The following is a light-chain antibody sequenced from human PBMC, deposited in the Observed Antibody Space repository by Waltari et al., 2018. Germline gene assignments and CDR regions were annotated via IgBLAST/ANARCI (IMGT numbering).Light chain of an antibody. V-gene: IGLV2-14*03. CDR1: SSDVGGYNY. CDR2: DVR. CDR3: SSYTSSSTFV. Sequence: QSALTQPASVSGSPGQSITISCTGTSSDVGGYNYVSWYQQHPGKAPKLMIYDVRKRPSWSSNRFSGSKSGNTSSLTISWLQTEDEADYYCSSYTSSSTFVFGPGTKVTVL. J-gene: IGLJ1*01.